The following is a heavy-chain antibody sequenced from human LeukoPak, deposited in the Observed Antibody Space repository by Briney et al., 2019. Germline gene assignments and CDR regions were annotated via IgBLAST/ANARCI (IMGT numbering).Heavy chain of an antibody. CDR1: SGSFTNYY. J-gene: IGHJ1*01. Sequence: SETLSLTCAVYSGSFTNYYWIWIRQPPGKGLEWIGEINHSGSTNYNPSLGGRVTILVDKSKNQFSLKLSSVTAADAAVYYCASPPYCTNGVCSPAEYFQHWGQGTLVTVSS. CDR2: INHSGST. V-gene: IGHV4-34*01. D-gene: IGHD2-8*01. CDR3: ASPPYCTNGVCSPAEYFQH.